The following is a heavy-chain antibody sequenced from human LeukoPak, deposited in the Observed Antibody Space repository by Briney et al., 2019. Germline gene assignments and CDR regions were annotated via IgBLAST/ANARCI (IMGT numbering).Heavy chain of an antibody. V-gene: IGHV1-69*05. CDR3: AAVDTAMVTGVAAAGSGFDY. CDR1: GGTFSSYA. J-gene: IGHJ4*02. CDR2: IIPIFDTA. Sequence: SVKVSCKASGGTFSSYAISWVRQAPGQGLEWMGGIIPIFDTANYAQKFQGRVTITTDESTSTAYMELSSLRSEDTAVYYCAAVDTAMVTGVAAAGSGFDYWGQGTLVTVSS. D-gene: IGHD5-18*01.